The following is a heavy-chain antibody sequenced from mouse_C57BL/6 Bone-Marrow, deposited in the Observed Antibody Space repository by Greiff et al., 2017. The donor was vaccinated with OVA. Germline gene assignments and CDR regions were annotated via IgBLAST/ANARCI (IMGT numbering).Heavy chain of an antibody. V-gene: IGHV2-5*01. CDR3: AKNSFYGSSFYYAMDY. CDR1: GFSLTSYG. J-gene: IGHJ4*01. CDR2: IWRGGST. Sequence: VKLVESGPGLVQPSQSLSITCTVSGFSLTSYGVHWVRQSPGKGLEWLGVIWRGGSTDYNAAFMSRLSITKDNSKSQVFFKMNSLQADDTAIYYCAKNSFYGSSFYYAMDYWGQGTSVTVSS. D-gene: IGHD1-1*01.